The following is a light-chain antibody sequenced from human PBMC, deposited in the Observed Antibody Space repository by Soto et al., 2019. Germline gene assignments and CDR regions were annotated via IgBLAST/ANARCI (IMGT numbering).Light chain of an antibody. CDR2: EVN. V-gene: IGLV2-18*01. Sequence: QSALTQPPSVSGSPGQSVTISCTGTSSDVGSYNRLSWYQQPPGTAPKLIMYEVNTRPSGVPDRFSGSKSGSTASLTISWLQAEDDADYYCSLYISGSTYVFGTGTKLTVL. J-gene: IGLJ1*01. CDR1: SSDVGSYNR. CDR3: SLYISGSTYV.